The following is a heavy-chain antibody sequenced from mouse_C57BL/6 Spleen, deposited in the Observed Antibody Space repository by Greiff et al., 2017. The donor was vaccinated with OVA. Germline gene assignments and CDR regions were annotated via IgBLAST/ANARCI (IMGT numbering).Heavy chain of an antibody. J-gene: IGHJ1*03. CDR1: GFTFTDYY. CDR2: IRNKANGYTT. D-gene: IGHD1-1*01. Sequence: EVKLVESGGGLVQPGGSLSLSCAASGFTFTDYYMSWVRQPPGKALEWLGFIRNKANGYTTEYSASVKGRFTISRDNSQSILYLQMNALRAEDSATYYCARFLYYYGSSYGNWYFDVWGTGTTVTVSS. CDR3: ARFLYYYGSSYGNWYFDV. V-gene: IGHV7-3*01.